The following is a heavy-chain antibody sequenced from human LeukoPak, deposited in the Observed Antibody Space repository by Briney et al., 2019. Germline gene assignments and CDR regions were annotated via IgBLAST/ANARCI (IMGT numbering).Heavy chain of an antibody. V-gene: IGHV4-59*08. Sequence: SETLPLTCTVSGGSISSYYWSWIRQPPGKGLEWIGYIYYSGSTNYNPSLKSRVTISVDTSKNQFSLKLSSVTAADTAVYYCARQGLDSGGSYWYFDLWGRGTLVTVSS. D-gene: IGHD3-10*01. CDR1: GGSISSYY. J-gene: IGHJ2*01. CDR3: ARQGLDSGGSYWYFDL. CDR2: IYYSGST.